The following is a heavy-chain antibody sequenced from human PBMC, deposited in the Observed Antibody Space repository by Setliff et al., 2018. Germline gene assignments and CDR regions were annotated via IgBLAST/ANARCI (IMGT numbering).Heavy chain of an antibody. CDR1: GFTFSSYW. D-gene: IGHD2-15*01. Sequence: GSLRLSCAASGFTFSSYWMSWVRQAPGKGLEWVANIKQDGSEKYYVDSVKGRFTISRDNAKNSLYLQMNSLRAEDTAVYYCARGAQVVVEAPVDNWGQGTLVTVSS. J-gene: IGHJ4*02. CDR3: ARGAQVVVEAPVDN. CDR2: IKQDGSEK. V-gene: IGHV3-7*01.